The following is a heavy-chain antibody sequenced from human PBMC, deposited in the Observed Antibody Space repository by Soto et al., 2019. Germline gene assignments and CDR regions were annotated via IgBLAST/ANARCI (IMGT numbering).Heavy chain of an antibody. D-gene: IGHD6-19*01. CDR1: GFTFSSYA. Sequence: QVQLVESGGGVVQPGRSLRLSCAASGFTFSSYAMHWVRQAPGKGLEWVAVISYDGSNKYYADSVKGRFTISRDNSKNTLYLQMNSLRAEDTDVYYCAREGDGSSLDYWGQGTLVTVSS. CDR3: AREGDGSSLDY. V-gene: IGHV3-30-3*01. J-gene: IGHJ4*02. CDR2: ISYDGSNK.